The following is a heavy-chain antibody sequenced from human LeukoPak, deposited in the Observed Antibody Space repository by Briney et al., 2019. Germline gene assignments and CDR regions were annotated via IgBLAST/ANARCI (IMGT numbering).Heavy chain of an antibody. CDR2: IIPIFGTA. Sequence: SAKVSCKASGGTFSSYAISWVRQAPGQGLEWMGGIIPIFGTANYAQKFQGRVTITADESTSTAYMELSSLRFEDTAVYYCARASPSYYYDSSGYLPLDIWGQGTMVTVSS. V-gene: IGHV1-69*13. CDR3: ARASPSYYYDSSGYLPLDI. D-gene: IGHD3-22*01. CDR1: GGTFSSYA. J-gene: IGHJ3*02.